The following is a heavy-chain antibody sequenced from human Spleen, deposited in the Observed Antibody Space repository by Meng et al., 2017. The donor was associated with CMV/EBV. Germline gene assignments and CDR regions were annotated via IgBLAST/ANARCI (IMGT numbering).Heavy chain of an antibody. J-gene: IGHJ4*02. CDR2: IYYSGRT. CDR1: GGSVSSGNNY. V-gene: IGHV4-30-4*01. CDR3: TYSSSWYTRGGYFDY. Sequence: GNRQGSGPGLGKPSQTRPLTCTVSGGSVSSGNNYWIWIRQPPGKGLEWIGYIYYSGRTYYNPSLESRVTMSVDTSKNQFSLNLNSVTAADTAVYYCTYSSSWYTRGGYFDYWGQGTLVTVSS. D-gene: IGHD6-13*01.